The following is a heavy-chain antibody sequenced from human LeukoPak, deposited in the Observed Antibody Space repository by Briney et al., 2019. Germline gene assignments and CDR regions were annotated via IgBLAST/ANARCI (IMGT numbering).Heavy chain of an antibody. Sequence: GGSLRLSCAASGFTFSSYWMSWVRQAPGKGLEWVANIKQDGSEKYYVDSVKGRFTISRDNAKNSLYLQMNSLRAEDTAVYYCACTPTSYYDYYGMDVWGKGTTVTVSS. V-gene: IGHV3-7*03. D-gene: IGHD2/OR15-2a*01. CDR2: IKQDGSEK. CDR1: GFTFSSYW. CDR3: ACTPTSYYDYYGMDV. J-gene: IGHJ6*04.